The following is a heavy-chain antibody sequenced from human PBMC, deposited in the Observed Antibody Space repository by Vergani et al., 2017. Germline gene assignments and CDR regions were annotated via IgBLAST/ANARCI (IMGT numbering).Heavy chain of an antibody. D-gene: IGHD3-22*01. J-gene: IGHJ4*02. CDR1: GYTFTSYY. Sequence: QVQLVQSGAEVKKPGASVKVSCKASGYTFTSYYMHWVRQAPGQGLEWMGIIHPRGGSTSYAQKFQGRVTMSRNTSTSTVYMELSSLRSEDTAVYYCTRGWYDDSIAYWACWVEGTLVAVSS. CDR3: TRGWYDDSIAYWAC. CDR2: IHPRGGST. V-gene: IGHV1-46*03.